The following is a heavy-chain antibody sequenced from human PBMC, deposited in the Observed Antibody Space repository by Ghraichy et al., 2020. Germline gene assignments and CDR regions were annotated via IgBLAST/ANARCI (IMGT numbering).Heavy chain of an antibody. V-gene: IGHV1-69*13. CDR3: ARSTGEGGWFDP. D-gene: IGHD3-16*01. CDR1: GGTFSSYA. Sequence: SVKVSCKASGGTFSSYAISWVRQAPGQGLEWMGGIIPIFGTANYAQKFQGRVTITADESTSTAYMELSSLRSEDTAVYYCARSTGEGGWFDPWGQGTLVTVSS. CDR2: IIPIFGTA. J-gene: IGHJ5*02.